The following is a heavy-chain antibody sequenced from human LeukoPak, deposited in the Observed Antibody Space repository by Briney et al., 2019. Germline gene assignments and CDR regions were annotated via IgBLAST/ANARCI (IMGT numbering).Heavy chain of an antibody. V-gene: IGHV3-21*01. CDR1: GFTFSDYS. J-gene: IGHJ1*01. CDR3: VRDLLGSGSTTAYLYH. D-gene: IGHD3-10*01. CDR2: ISRRSRHV. Sequence: GGSLRLSCAASGFTFSDYSMNWVRQAPGKGLEWVSSISRRSRHVYYAGSVKGRFTISRYDARNPLYLQMNSLRAEDMAVYFCVRDLLGSGSTTAYLYHWGQGTLVTVSS.